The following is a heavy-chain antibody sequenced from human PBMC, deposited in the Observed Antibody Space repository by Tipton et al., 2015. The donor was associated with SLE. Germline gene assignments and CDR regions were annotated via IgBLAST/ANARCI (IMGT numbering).Heavy chain of an antibody. CDR1: GFTFSSYA. CDR2: ISGGGGNT. D-gene: IGHD3-10*01. V-gene: IGHV3-23*01. Sequence: SLRLSCAASGFTFSSYAMTWVRQPPGKGLEWVSTISGGGGNTYYADSVKGRFTVSRDNSENTLYLQMNSLRAEDMALYYCAREPGEELFGELDFDPWGQGTLVTVSS. CDR3: AREPGEELFGELDFDP. J-gene: IGHJ5*02.